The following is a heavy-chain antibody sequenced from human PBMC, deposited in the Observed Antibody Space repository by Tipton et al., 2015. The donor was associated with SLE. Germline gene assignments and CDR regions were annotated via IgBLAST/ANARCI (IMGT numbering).Heavy chain of an antibody. J-gene: IGHJ4*02. CDR1: GGSISSGGYY. V-gene: IGHV4-31*03. CDR3: ATTGGVTMIVPDY. D-gene: IGHD3-22*01. Sequence: LTCTVSGGSISSGGYYWSWIRQHPGKGLEWIGYIYYSGSTYYNPSLKSRVTISVDTSKNQFSLKLSSVTAADTAVYYCATTGGVTMIVPDYWGQGTLVTVSS. CDR2: IYYSGST.